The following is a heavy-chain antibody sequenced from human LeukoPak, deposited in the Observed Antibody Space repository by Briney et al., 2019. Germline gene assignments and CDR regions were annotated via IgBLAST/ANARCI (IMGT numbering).Heavy chain of an antibody. CDR1: GFTFSSYA. Sequence: GGFLRLSCAASGFTFSSYAMSWVRQAPGKGLEWVSAISGSGGSTYYADSVKGRFTISRDNSKNTLYLQMNSLRAEDTAVYYCAKAPSAHYYYYMDVWGKGTTVTVSS. J-gene: IGHJ6*03. V-gene: IGHV3-23*01. CDR2: ISGSGGST. CDR3: AKAPSAHYYYYMDV.